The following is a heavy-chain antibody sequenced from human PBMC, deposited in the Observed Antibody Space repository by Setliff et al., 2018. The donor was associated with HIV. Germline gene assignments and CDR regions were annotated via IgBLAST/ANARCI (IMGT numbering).Heavy chain of an antibody. Sequence: GASVKVSCKASGGTFTRSAISWVRQARGQGLEWMGAIIPHFDAPQYAQKFQGRVTIIADQSTSTAYMELSGLTSEDTAVYYCASPRLDWSFSHFDYWGQGTPVTVSS. CDR3: ASPRLDWSFSHFDY. CDR1: GGTFTRSA. CDR2: IIPHFDAP. D-gene: IGHD3-9*01. V-gene: IGHV1-69*13. J-gene: IGHJ4*02.